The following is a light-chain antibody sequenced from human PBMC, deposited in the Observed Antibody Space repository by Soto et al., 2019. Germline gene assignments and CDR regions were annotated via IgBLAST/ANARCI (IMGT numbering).Light chain of an antibody. CDR1: QSVSSY. Sequence: EIVFTQSPATLSLSPGERATLSCRASQSVSSYLAWYQQKPGQAPRLLIYGASSRATGIPDRFSGSGSGTDFTLTISRLEPEDFAVYYCQRYGTSPQTFGRGTKVDIK. CDR2: GAS. CDR3: QRYGTSPQT. V-gene: IGKV3-20*01. J-gene: IGKJ1*01.